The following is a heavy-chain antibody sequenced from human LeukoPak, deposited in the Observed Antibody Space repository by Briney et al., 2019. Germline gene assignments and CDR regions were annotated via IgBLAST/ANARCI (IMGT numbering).Heavy chain of an antibody. Sequence: GGSLRLSCAASGFTFNSFDMHWVRQPTGQGLEWVLSIGTASDTYYPGSVEGRFTPSRDNAKNSLYLQMNSLTAGDTAVYYCARGPPRGKYYYMDVWGKGTTVTASS. CDR2: IGTASDT. J-gene: IGHJ6*03. V-gene: IGHV3-13*01. CDR3: ARGPPRGKYYYMDV. CDR1: GFTFNSFD. D-gene: IGHD1-1*01.